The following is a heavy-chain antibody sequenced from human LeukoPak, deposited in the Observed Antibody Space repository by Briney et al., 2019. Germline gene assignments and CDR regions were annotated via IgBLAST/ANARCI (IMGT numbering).Heavy chain of an antibody. D-gene: IGHD3-9*01. CDR1: GFTFDDYA. CDR3: AKGNILTGPPDS. Sequence: GGSLRLSCAASGFTFDDYAMHWVRQAPGKGLEWVSGISWNSGSIGYADSVKGRFTISRDNAKNSLYLQMNSLRTEDTALYYCAKGNILTGPPDSWGQGTLVTVSS. CDR2: ISWNSGSI. J-gene: IGHJ4*02. V-gene: IGHV3-9*01.